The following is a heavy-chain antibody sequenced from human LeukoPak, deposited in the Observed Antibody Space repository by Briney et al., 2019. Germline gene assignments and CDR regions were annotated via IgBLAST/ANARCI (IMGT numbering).Heavy chain of an antibody. D-gene: IGHD3-16*01. J-gene: IGHJ4*02. V-gene: IGHV3-30*02. CDR2: TQHDATHQ. Sequence: GGSLGLSCATSGFTFSTYGIHWVRQAPGKGLEWVAFTQHDATHQYYADSVGGRFTISRDQSKNTVYLQMSSLRGEDTAVYYCAKDGPGHDYVRGFDYWGLGTQVIVSS. CDR3: AKDGPGHDYVRGFDY. CDR1: GFTFSTYG.